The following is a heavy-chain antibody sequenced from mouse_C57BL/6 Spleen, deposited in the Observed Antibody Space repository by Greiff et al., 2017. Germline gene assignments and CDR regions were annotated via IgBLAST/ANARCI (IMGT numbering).Heavy chain of an antibody. V-gene: IGHV1-82*01. Sequence: QVQLQQSGPELVKPGASVKISCKASGYAFSSSWMNWVKQRPGKGLEWIGRIYPGDGDTNYNGKFKGKATLTADKSSSTAYMQLSSLTSEDSAVYCCARGTAQAPLAYWGQGTLVTVSA. CDR2: IYPGDGDT. CDR3: ARGTAQAPLAY. D-gene: IGHD3-2*02. CDR1: GYAFSSSW. J-gene: IGHJ3*01.